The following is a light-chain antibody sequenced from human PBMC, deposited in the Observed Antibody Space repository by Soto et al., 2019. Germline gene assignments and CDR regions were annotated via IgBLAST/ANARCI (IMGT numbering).Light chain of an antibody. CDR3: QQLSNWPAWR. Sequence: EIVLTQSPATLSLSPGERATLSCRARQSVSSYLAWYQQKPGQARRLHIYDASNRATGIPARFSGSGSGTDFTHTISSLEPEDFAVYYCQQLSNWPAWRFGQGTKVEIK. CDR2: DAS. CDR1: QSVSSY. V-gene: IGKV3-11*01. J-gene: IGKJ1*01.